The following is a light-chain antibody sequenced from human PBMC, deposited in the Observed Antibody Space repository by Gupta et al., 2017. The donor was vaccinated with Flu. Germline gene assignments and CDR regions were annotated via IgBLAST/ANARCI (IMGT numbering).Light chain of an antibody. CDR3: RQQNSYPNT. CDR1: QGIRND. V-gene: IGKV1-17*01. J-gene: IGKJ2*01. CDR2: AAS. Sequence: DIQRTQARSYMSASVGDRVTSTCRASQGIRNDLGWYQQKPGKAPKRLIYAASSGKSGVPSRFSGSGCGTEFTLTLNSRQHEDFATYYCRQQNSYPNTLGQGTKMDIK.